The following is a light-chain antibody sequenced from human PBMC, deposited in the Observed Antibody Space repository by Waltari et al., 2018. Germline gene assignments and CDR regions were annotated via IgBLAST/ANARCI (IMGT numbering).Light chain of an antibody. CDR2: TAS. CDR3: QQTYITPYT. CDR1: QSIAGH. Sequence: DIQMTQTPSSLSPSVGDRVTITCRASQSIAGHLNWFQQQPGRAPKLLIHTASSLQSGVPSRFSGSGSGTHFPLIISSLQPEDFATYFCQQTYITPYTFGQGTKLEIK. J-gene: IGKJ2*01. V-gene: IGKV1-39*01.